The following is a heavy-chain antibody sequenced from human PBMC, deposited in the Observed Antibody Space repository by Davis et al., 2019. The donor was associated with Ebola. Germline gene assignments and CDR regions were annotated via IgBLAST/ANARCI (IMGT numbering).Heavy chain of an antibody. J-gene: IGHJ4*02. CDR3: ARADVLLWFGELNY. CDR1: GFTFSSYG. V-gene: IGHV3-48*04. Sequence: GGSLRLSCAASGFTFSSYGMNWVRQAPGKGLEWVSYISSSGSTIYYADSVKGRFTISRDNAKNSLYLQMNSLRAEDTAVYYCARADVLLWFGELNYWGQGTLVTVSS. D-gene: IGHD3-10*01. CDR2: ISSSGSTI.